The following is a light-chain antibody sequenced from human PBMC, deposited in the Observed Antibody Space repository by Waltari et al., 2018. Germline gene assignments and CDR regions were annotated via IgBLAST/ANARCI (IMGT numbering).Light chain of an antibody. CDR3: HQSRSFPIT. J-gene: IGKJ5*01. Sequence: EIVPTQSPDFQSFPPMEHVTITCRASQSIVSSLHWYQQKPGQSPKLLITYASQSFSGVPSRFSGSGSGTDFTLTLNGLEAEDAATYYCHQSRSFPITFGQGTRLEIK. CDR1: QSIVSS. CDR2: YAS. V-gene: IGKV6-21*01.